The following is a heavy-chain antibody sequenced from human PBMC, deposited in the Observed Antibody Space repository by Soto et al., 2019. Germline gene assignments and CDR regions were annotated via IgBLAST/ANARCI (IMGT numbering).Heavy chain of an antibody. J-gene: IGHJ4*02. V-gene: IGHV1-69*13. Sequence: ASVKVSCKASGGTFSSYAISWVRQAPGQGPEWMGGIIPIFGTANYAQKFQGRVTITADESTSTAYMELSSLGSEDTAVYYCAREGFYGPGSYSDYWGQGTLVTVSS. CDR3: AREGFYGPGSYSDY. D-gene: IGHD3-10*01. CDR1: GGTFSSYA. CDR2: IIPIFGTA.